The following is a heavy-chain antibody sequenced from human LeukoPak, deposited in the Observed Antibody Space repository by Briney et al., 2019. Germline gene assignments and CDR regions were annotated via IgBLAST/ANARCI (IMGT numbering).Heavy chain of an antibody. Sequence: SETLSLTCTVSGGSISSYYWSWIRQPPGKRLEWIGYIYYSGSTNYNPSLKSRVTISVDTSKNQFSLKLSSVTAADTAVYYCAREGGYSYGRPRYFDYWGQGTLVTVSS. CDR2: IYYSGST. D-gene: IGHD5-18*01. CDR1: GGSISSYY. V-gene: IGHV4-59*01. CDR3: AREGGYSYGRPRYFDY. J-gene: IGHJ4*02.